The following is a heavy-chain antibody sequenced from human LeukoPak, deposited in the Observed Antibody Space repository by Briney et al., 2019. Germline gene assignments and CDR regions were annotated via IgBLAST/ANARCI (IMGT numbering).Heavy chain of an antibody. CDR1: GGSISSYY. Sequence: SETLSLTCTVSGGSISSYYWSWIRQHPGKGLEWIGYIYYSGSTYYNPSLKSRVTISVDTSKNQFSLKLSSVTAADTAVYYCASMIVVVTTTDYYYYGMDVWGQGTTVTVSS. CDR2: IYYSGST. CDR3: ASMIVVVTTTDYYYYGMDV. D-gene: IGHD3-22*01. V-gene: IGHV4-59*06. J-gene: IGHJ6*02.